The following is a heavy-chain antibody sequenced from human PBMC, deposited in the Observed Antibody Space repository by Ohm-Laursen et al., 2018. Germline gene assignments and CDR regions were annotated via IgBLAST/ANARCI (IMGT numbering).Heavy chain of an antibody. Sequence: GSLRLSCSASGFTFSSYGMHWIRQAPGKGLEWVSYISSSGSTIYYADSVKGRFTISRDNAKNSLYLQMNSLRAEDTAVYYCARGGQQQVEDYWGQGTLVTVSS. CDR3: ARGGQQQVEDY. J-gene: IGHJ4*02. V-gene: IGHV3-48*04. D-gene: IGHD6-13*01. CDR2: ISSSGSTI. CDR1: GFTFSSYG.